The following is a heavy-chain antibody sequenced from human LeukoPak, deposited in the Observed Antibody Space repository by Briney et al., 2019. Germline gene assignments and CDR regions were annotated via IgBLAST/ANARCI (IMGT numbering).Heavy chain of an antibody. CDR2: ISYSGST. V-gene: IGHV4-59*01. J-gene: IGHJ4*02. D-gene: IGHD2-15*01. CDR3: ARGGYCSGGSCYYLFDY. CDR1: GGSISSYY. Sequence: SETLSLTCTVSGGSISSYYWSWIRQPPGKGLEWIGYISYSGSTNYNPSLKSRVTISVDTSKHQFSLKLSAVTAADTAVYYCARGGYCSGGSCYYLFDYWGQGTLVTVSS.